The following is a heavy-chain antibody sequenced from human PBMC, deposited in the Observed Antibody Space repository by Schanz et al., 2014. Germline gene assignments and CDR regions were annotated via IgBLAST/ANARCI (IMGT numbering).Heavy chain of an antibody. CDR2: LFYGGSK. CDR3: ARHNRVWFGKEGC. CDR1: GGSISDSGAY. Sequence: QLQMQTSGPGLVRPWETLSLTCTVSGGSISDSGAYWGWFRQTPGKGLEWIANLFYGGSKYYNPPFEGRVTLPVDASTNQYSLRLGSVTAADTGVYYCARHNRVWFGKEGCWGQGTLVTVSS. J-gene: IGHJ4*02. D-gene: IGHD3-10*01. V-gene: IGHV4-39*01.